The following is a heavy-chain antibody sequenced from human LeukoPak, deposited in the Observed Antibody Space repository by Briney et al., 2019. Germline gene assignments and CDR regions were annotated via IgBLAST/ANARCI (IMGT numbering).Heavy chain of an antibody. CDR1: GYSFADYY. D-gene: IGHD3-10*01. V-gene: IGHV1-2*02. CDR3: ARRGRNDYYYYYMDV. J-gene: IGHJ6*03. Sequence: ASVKVSCKASGYSFADYYMHWVRQAPGQGLEWMGWIKPNSGGTRSAQKFQGRVTMTRDTSISTAYMELSRLRSDDTAVYYCARRGRNDYYYYYMDVWGKGTTVTVSS. CDR2: IKPNSGGT.